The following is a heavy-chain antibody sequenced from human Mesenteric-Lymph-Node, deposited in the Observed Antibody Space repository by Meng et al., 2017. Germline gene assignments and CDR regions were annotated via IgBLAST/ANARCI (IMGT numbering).Heavy chain of an antibody. D-gene: IGHD3-22*01. CDR2: IYYSGST. J-gene: IGHJ2*01. CDR3: ARGYYDSSGYGYWYFDL. Sequence: VHLQESGPGLVKPSQTLSLTCTVSGGSISSGDYYWSWIRQPPGKGLEWIWYIYYSGSTYYNPSLKSRVTISVDTSKNQFSLKLSSVTAADTAVYYCARGYYDSSGYGYWYFDLWGRGTLVTVSS. CDR1: GGSISSGDYY. V-gene: IGHV4-30-4*01.